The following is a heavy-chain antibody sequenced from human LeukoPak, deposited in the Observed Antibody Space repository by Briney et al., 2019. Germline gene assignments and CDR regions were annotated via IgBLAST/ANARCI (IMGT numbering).Heavy chain of an antibody. CDR3: AGFHDYYDSSGFFDY. Sequence: PSETLSLTCTVSGGSISSYYWSWIRQPPGKGLEWIGYIYYSGSTNYNPSLKSRVTISVDTSKNQFSLKLSSVTAADTAVYYCAGFHDYYDSSGFFDYWGQGTLVTVSS. CDR2: IYYSGST. V-gene: IGHV4-59*01. CDR1: GGSISSYY. D-gene: IGHD3-22*01. J-gene: IGHJ4*02.